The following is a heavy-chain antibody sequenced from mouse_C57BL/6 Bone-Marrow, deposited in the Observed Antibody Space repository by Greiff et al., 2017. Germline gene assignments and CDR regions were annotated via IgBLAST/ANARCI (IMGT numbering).Heavy chain of an antibody. CDR1: GFTFSSYG. J-gene: IGHJ3*01. D-gene: IGHD2-4*01. CDR3: ARQFDYAWFAY. V-gene: IGHV5-6*02. CDR2: ISSGGSYT. Sequence: DVMLVESGGDLVKPGGSLKLSCAASGFTFSSYGMSWVRQTPDKRLEWVATISSGGSYTYYPDSVKGRFTISSDNAKNTLYLQMSSLKSEDTAMYYCARQFDYAWFAYWGQGTLVTVSA.